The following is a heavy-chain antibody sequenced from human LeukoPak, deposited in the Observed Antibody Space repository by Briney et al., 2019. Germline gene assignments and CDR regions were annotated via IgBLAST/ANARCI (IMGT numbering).Heavy chain of an antibody. J-gene: IGHJ5*02. CDR2: ISGSGGST. V-gene: IGHV3-23*01. Sequence: GGSLRLSCAASGFTFSSYAMSWVRQAPGKGLEWVSAISGSGGSTYYADSVKGRFTISRDNSKNTLYLQMNSLRADDTAVYYCAKAGTGYSSGWYRNNWFDPWGQGTLVTVSS. CDR3: AKAGTGYSSGWYRNNWFDP. CDR1: GFTFSSYA. D-gene: IGHD6-19*01.